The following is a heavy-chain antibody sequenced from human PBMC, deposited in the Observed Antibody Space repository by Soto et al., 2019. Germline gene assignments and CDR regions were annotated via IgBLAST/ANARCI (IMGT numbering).Heavy chain of an antibody. J-gene: IGHJ6*02. CDR3: SRVVILEPTASTNYYCHMDV. CDR2: IIPIVGTG. Sequence: QVQLVQSGAEVRKPGSSVTVSCKASGGTFSNYAISWVRQAPGQGLEWMGGIIPIVGTGSYAQKFQGRVTITADEPTTTASMELKSLRLRDTAVYYCSRVVILEPTASTNYYCHMDVWGPATTVTVSS. CDR1: GGTFSNYA. D-gene: IGHD2-21*01. V-gene: IGHV1-69*01.